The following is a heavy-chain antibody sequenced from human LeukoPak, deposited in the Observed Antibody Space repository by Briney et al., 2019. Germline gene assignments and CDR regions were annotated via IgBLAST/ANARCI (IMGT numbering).Heavy chain of an antibody. CDR2: ITSSSSYI. D-gene: IGHD3-22*01. J-gene: IGHJ4*02. Sequence: PGGSLRLSCAVSGFTVSSNYMSWVRQAPGKGLEWVSSITSSSSYIYYADSVKGRFTISRDNAKNSLYLQMNSLRAEDTAVYYCARGLYYDSSGYSYWGQGTLVTVSS. CDR1: GFTVSSNY. CDR3: ARGLYYDSSGYSY. V-gene: IGHV3-21*01.